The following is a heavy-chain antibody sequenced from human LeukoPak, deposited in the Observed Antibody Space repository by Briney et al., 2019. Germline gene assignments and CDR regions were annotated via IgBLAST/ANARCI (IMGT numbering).Heavy chain of an antibody. J-gene: IGHJ5*02. CDR3: ARDSSSSPENWFDP. V-gene: IGHV3-48*03. Sequence: GGSLRLSCAASGFTFSSYEMNWVRQAPGKGLEWVSYISSSGGTIYYADSVKGRFTISRDNAKNSLYLQMNSLRAEDTAVYYCARDSSSSPENWFDPWGQGTLVTVSS. CDR1: GFTFSSYE. CDR2: ISSSGGTI. D-gene: IGHD6-13*01.